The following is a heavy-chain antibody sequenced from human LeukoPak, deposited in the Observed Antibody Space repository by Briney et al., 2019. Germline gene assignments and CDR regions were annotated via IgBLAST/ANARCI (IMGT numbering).Heavy chain of an antibody. CDR2: IKSKIDGGTT. D-gene: IGHD5-24*01. CDR3: TKERYWRDGYNTGYYYGMDV. Sequence: GGSLRLSCAASRFTFSSYSMNWVRQAPGKGLEWVGHIKSKIDGGTTEYAAPVKGRFTISRDDSKNTLYLQINSLKTEDTAVYYCTKERYWRDGYNTGYYYGMDVWGQGTTVTVS. J-gene: IGHJ6*02. CDR1: RFTFSSYS. V-gene: IGHV3-15*07.